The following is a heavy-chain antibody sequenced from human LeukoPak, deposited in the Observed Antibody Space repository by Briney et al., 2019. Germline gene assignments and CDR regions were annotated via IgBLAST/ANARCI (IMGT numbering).Heavy chain of an antibody. Sequence: ASVKVSCKASGYTFTSYDINWVRQATGQGLEWMGWMNPNSGNTGYAQKFQGRVTITRNTSISTAYMELSSLRSEDTAAYYCARMGCSSTSCYFKDFDYWGQGTLVTVSS. D-gene: IGHD2-2*01. CDR2: MNPNSGNT. J-gene: IGHJ4*02. CDR1: GYTFTSYD. V-gene: IGHV1-8*03. CDR3: ARMGCSSTSCYFKDFDY.